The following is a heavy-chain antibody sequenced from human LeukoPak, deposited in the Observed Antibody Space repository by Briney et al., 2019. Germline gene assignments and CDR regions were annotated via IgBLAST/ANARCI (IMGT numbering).Heavy chain of an antibody. J-gene: IGHJ6*02. CDR2: IYPGDSDT. D-gene: IGHD6-19*01. V-gene: IGHV5-51*01. CDR3: ARLKLAVAGTGEIYYYYGMDV. CDR1: GYSFTSYW. Sequence: GESLKISCKGSGYSFTSYWIGWVRQMPGKGLEWMGIIYPGDSDTRYSPSFQGQVTISADKSISTAYLQWSSLKASDTAMYYCARLKLAVAGTGEIYYYYGMDVWGQGTTVTVSS.